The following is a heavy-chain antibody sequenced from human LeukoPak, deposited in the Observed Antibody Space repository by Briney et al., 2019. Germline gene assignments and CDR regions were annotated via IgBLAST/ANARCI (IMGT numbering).Heavy chain of an antibody. CDR2: ISSSGSTI. D-gene: IGHD3-10*01. J-gene: IGHJ6*03. CDR3: ATYGSGSPYTYYYYYYMDV. Sequence: PGGSLRLSCAASGFTFSDYYMSWIRQAPGKGLEGVSYISSSGSTIYYADSVKGRSTISRDNAKNSLYLQMNSLRAEDTAVYYCATYGSGSPYTYYYYYYMDVWGKGTTVTVSS. CDR1: GFTFSDYY. V-gene: IGHV3-11*01.